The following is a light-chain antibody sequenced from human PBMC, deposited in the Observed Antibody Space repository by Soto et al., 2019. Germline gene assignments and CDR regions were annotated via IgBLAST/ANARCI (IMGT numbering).Light chain of an antibody. CDR2: GAS. CDR1: QSVSSSY. V-gene: IGKV3-20*01. Sequence: EIVLTQSPGTLSLSPGERATLSCRASQSVSSSYLAWYQQKPGQAPRLLIYGASSRATGIPDRFSGSGSRTDFTLTISRLEPEDFAVYYCQQYGSSPETVGQGTKVEIK. CDR3: QQYGSSPET. J-gene: IGKJ1*01.